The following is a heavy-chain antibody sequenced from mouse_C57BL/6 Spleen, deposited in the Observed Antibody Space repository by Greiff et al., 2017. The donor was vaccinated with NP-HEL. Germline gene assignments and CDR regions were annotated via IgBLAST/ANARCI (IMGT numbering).Heavy chain of an antibody. CDR3: ARGGGDYGSSIFAY. CDR2: IYPGDGDT. V-gene: IGHV1-82*01. Sequence: QVQLQQSGPELVKPGASVKISCKASGYAFSSSWMNWVKQRPGKGLEWIGRIYPGDGDTNYNGKFKGKATLTADKSSSTAYMQLSSLTSEDSAVYFCARGGGDYGSSIFAYWGQGTLVTVSA. CDR1: GYAFSSSW. J-gene: IGHJ3*01. D-gene: IGHD1-1*01.